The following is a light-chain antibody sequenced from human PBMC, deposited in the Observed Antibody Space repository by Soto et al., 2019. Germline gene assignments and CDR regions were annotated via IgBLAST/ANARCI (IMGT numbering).Light chain of an antibody. Sequence: EIVLTQSPGTVSLSPGESATLSCRASQSISRSDLAWYQQKPGQAPRLLIYGASSRATGIPDRFSGSGSGTDFTLTISRLEPEDFAVYYCQQYGSSLLWTFGQGTKVDI. CDR1: QSISRSD. J-gene: IGKJ1*01. CDR3: QQYGSSLLWT. V-gene: IGKV3-20*01. CDR2: GAS.